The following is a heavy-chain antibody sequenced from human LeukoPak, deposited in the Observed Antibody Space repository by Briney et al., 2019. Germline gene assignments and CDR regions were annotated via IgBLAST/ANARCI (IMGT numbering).Heavy chain of an antibody. CDR1: GFTFSDYY. J-gene: IGHJ4*02. CDR3: ARGRDYGDPGDY. Sequence: GGSLRLSCAASGFTFSDYYMSWIRQAPGKGLEWVSYISSSSSYTNYADSVKGRFTISRDNAKNSLYLQMDSLRGEDTAVYYCARGRDYGDPGDYWGQGTLVTVSS. D-gene: IGHD4-17*01. V-gene: IGHV3-11*06. CDR2: ISSSSSYT.